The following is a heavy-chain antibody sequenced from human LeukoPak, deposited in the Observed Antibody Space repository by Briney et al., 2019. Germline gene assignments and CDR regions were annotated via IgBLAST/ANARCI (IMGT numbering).Heavy chain of an antibody. CDR2: ISWNSGSI. V-gene: IGHV3-9*03. CDR1: GFTFDDYA. CDR3: AKEQDGGFDY. D-gene: IGHD3-16*01. Sequence: GRSLRLSCAASGFTFDDYAMHWVRQAPGKGQEWVSGISWNSGSIGYADSVKGRFTISRDNAKNSLYLQMNSLRAEDMALYYCAKEQDGGFDYWGQGTLVTVSS. J-gene: IGHJ4*02.